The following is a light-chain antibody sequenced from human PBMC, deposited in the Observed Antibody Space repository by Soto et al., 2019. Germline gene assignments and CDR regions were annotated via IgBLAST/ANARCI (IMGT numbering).Light chain of an antibody. V-gene: IGKV1-5*01. CDR2: YAA. Sequence: DIKMTQSPSTLSLSVGDRVTITCRASQSISSWFAWCQQKPGKVPNLLIYYAASMEGGGPSGFSGSGGGTEFTLTISRLEAEDVVGYYCQQYGSSPVTFGQGTKVDI. CDR1: QSISSW. CDR3: QQYGSSPVT. J-gene: IGKJ1*01.